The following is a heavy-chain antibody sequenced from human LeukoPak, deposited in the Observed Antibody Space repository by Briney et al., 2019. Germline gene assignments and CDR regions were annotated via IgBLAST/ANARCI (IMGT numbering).Heavy chain of an antibody. Sequence: HPGGSLRLSCAASGFTFDDYAMHWVRQASGKGLEWVSGISWNSGSIGYADSVKGRFTISRDNAKNSLYLQMNSLRAEDTALYYCAKGVSSSWYGTIDYWGQGTLVTVSS. V-gene: IGHV3-9*01. CDR1: GFTFDDYA. CDR3: AKGVSSSWYGTIDY. CDR2: ISWNSGSI. J-gene: IGHJ4*02. D-gene: IGHD6-13*01.